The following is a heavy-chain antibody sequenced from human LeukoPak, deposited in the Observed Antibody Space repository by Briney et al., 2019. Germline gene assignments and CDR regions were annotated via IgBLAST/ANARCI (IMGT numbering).Heavy chain of an antibody. V-gene: IGHV3-30-3*01. J-gene: IGHJ4*02. CDR3: ARDRSGWLASGFFDY. CDR2: ISYDGSNK. Sequence: GGSLRLSCAASGFSFSSYAMHWVRQAPGKGLEWVAVISYDGSNKYYADSVKGRFTISRDNSKNSLYLQMNSLRAEDTAVYYCARDRSGWLASGFFDYWGQGALVTVSS. CDR1: GFSFSSYA. D-gene: IGHD6-19*01.